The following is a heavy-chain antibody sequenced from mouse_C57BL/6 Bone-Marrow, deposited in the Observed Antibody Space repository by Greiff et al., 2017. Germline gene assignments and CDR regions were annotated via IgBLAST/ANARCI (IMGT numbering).Heavy chain of an antibody. D-gene: IGHD1-1*01. CDR1: GYTFTSYG. V-gene: IGHV1-81*01. J-gene: IGHJ1*03. CDR2: IYPSSGNT. CDR3: ARSDGGSHWYVEG. Sequence: VQLQQSGAELARPGASVKLSCKASGYTFTSYGISWVKQRTGQGLEWIGEIYPSSGNTYYNEKFKGKDTLTADKSSSTAYMELRSLTSEDSAVYFCARSDGGSHWYVEGGGTGSTGTVSS.